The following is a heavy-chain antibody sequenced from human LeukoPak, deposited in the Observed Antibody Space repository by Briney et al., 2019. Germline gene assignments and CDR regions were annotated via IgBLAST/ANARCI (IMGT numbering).Heavy chain of an antibody. Sequence: ASVKVSCKASGYTFTSYGISWVRQAPGQGLEWMGWISAYNGNTNYAQKLQGRVTMTTGTSTSTAYMELRSLRSGDTAVYYCAREENCSGGSCYFDYWGQGTLVTVSS. CDR2: ISAYNGNT. D-gene: IGHD2-15*01. CDR1: GYTFTSYG. CDR3: AREENCSGGSCYFDY. V-gene: IGHV1-18*01. J-gene: IGHJ4*02.